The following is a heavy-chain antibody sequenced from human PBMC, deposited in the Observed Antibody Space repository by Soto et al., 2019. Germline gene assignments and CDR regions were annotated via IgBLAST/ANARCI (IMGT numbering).Heavy chain of an antibody. V-gene: IGHV1-2*02. J-gene: IGHJ4*02. CDR3: ARAPHDYYDSSGYYLENDY. Sequence: ASVKVSCKASGYTFTGYYMHWVRQAPGQGLEWMGWINPNSGGTNYAQKLQGRVTMTTDTSTSTAYMELRSLRSDDTAVYYCARAPHDYYDSSGYYLENDYWGQGTLVTVSS. CDR2: INPNSGGT. D-gene: IGHD3-22*01. CDR1: GYTFTGYY.